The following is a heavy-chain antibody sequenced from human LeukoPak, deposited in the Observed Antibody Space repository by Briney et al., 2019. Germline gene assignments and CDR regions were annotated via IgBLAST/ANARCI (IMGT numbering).Heavy chain of an antibody. V-gene: IGHV3-43D*03. D-gene: IGHD6-19*01. CDR1: GFTFDNYA. Sequence: PGGSLRLSCAASGFTFDNYAMHWVRQAPGKGLEWVSLISWDGGTTYYADSVKGRFTISRDNSKNSLYLQMNSLRAEDTAVYYCARGYSGWYVYWGQGPWSPSPQ. J-gene: IGHJ4*02. CDR3: ARGYSGWYVY. CDR2: ISWDGGTT.